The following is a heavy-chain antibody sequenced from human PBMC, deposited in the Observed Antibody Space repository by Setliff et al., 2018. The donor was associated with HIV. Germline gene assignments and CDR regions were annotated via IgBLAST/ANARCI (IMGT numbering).Heavy chain of an antibody. CDR1: GGSLSNYY. V-gene: IGHV4-4*09. CDR3: ARRGRDGVFIMFATGFDP. D-gene: IGHD2-8*01. Sequence: SETLSLTCTVAGGSLSNYYWSWIRQSPGKGPEWIGYIYASRSTNHNPSLKSRVAISVDTSENQFSLKLNSVTAADTAVYYCARRGRDGVFIMFATGFDPWGQGTLVTVSS. J-gene: IGHJ5*02. CDR2: IYASRST.